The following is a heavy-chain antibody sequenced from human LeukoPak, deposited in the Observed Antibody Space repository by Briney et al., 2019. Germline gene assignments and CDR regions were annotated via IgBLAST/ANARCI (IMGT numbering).Heavy chain of an antibody. CDR2: INPNSGDT. V-gene: IGHV1-2*02. Sequence: ASVKVSCKASGYTFTGYYMHWVRQAPRQGLEWMGWINPNSGDTNYAQKFQGRVTMTRDTSISTAYMELSRLRSDDTAVYYCARSIGYCSSTSCLSWDYYYYMDVWGKGTTVTISS. J-gene: IGHJ6*03. CDR3: ARSIGYCSSTSCLSWDYYYYMDV. D-gene: IGHD2-2*01. CDR1: GYTFTGYY.